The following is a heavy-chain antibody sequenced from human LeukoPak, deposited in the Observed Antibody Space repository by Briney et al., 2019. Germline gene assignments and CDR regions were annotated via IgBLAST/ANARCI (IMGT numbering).Heavy chain of an antibody. CDR2: IKNKTDGGTT. V-gene: IGHV3-15*01. Sequence: PGGSLRLSCAASGFTFSSYAMSWVRQAPGKGLEWVGRIKNKTDGGTTHYAAPVKGRFIISRDDSKNMLYLQMNSLRTEDTAVYYCSPNFFDFWGQGTLVTVSS. D-gene: IGHD4/OR15-4a*01. CDR1: GFTFSSYA. J-gene: IGHJ4*02. CDR3: SPNFFDF.